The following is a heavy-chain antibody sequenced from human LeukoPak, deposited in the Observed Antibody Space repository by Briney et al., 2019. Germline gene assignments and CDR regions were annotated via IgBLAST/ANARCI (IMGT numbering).Heavy chain of an antibody. CDR1: GFTFSSYA. Sequence: GGSLRLSCAASGFTFSSYAMPWVRQAPGKGLEWVAVISYDGSNKYYADSVKGRFTISRDNSKNTLYLQMNSLRAEDTAVYYCAKDTITMVRGAPSYWGQGTLVTVSS. J-gene: IGHJ4*02. D-gene: IGHD3-10*01. CDR2: ISYDGSNK. CDR3: AKDTITMVRGAPSY. V-gene: IGHV3-30-3*01.